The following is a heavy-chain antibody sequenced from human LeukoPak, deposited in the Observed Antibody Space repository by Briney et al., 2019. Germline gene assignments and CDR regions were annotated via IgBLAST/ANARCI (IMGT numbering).Heavy chain of an antibody. Sequence: GRSLRLSCAASGFTFSSYAMRWVRQAPGKGLEWVAVISYDGSNKYYADSVKGRFTISRDNSKNTLYLQMNSLRAEDTAVYYCAREIATIFGVAENGMDVWGQGTTVTVSS. CDR1: GFTFSSYA. CDR3: AREIATIFGVAENGMDV. CDR2: ISYDGSNK. D-gene: IGHD3-3*01. V-gene: IGHV3-30-3*01. J-gene: IGHJ6*02.